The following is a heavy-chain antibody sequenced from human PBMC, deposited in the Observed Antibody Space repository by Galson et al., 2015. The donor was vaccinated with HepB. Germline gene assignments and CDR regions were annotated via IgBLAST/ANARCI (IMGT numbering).Heavy chain of an antibody. J-gene: IGHJ4*02. V-gene: IGHV3-7*03. CDR2: INQDGSEK. D-gene: IGHD2-2*03. CDR1: GFTFSTYW. Sequence: SLRLSCAASGFTFSTYWMDWVRQAPGKGLEWVANINQDGSEKYYVDSVKGRFTISRDNTKNSLYLQMSSLRAEDTAVYYCSRQLDDWGQGTLVTVSS. CDR3: SRQLDD.